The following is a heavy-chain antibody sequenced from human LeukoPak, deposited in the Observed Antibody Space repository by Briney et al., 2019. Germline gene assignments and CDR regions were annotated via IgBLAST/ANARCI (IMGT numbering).Heavy chain of an antibody. CDR3: ARDSTWTHNYYYYYMDV. Sequence: PGGSLRLSCAASGFTFSRYWMSWVRQAPGKGLEWVANIKQDGSEKYYVDTVKGRFTISRDNAKNSLYLQMNSLRAEDTAVYYCARDSTWTHNYYYYYMDVWGKGTTVTVSS. D-gene: IGHD3/OR15-3a*01. V-gene: IGHV3-7*01. CDR1: GFTFSRYW. CDR2: IKQDGSEK. J-gene: IGHJ6*03.